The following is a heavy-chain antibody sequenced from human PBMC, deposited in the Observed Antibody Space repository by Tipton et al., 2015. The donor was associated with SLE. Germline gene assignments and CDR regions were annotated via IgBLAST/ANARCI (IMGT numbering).Heavy chain of an antibody. CDR1: GGSVSSCCYY. CDR3: ARDGHRAGEFDY. Sequence: TLSLTCTVSGGSVSSCCYYWSWIRQPPGKGLEWIGYIYYSGSTYYNPSLKSRVTISVDTSKNQFSLKLSSVTAADTAVYYCARDGHRAGEFDYWGQGTLVTVSS. V-gene: IGHV4-61*01. J-gene: IGHJ4*02. D-gene: IGHD6-13*01. CDR2: IYYSGST.